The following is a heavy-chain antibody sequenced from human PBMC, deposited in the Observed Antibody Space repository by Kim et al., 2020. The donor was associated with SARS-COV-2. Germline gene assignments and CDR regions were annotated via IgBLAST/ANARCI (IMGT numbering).Heavy chain of an antibody. CDR1: GYSFTSYW. V-gene: IGHV5-51*01. D-gene: IGHD6-13*01. J-gene: IGHJ5*02. CDR3: ARHWGSSSWYAYNWFDP. CDR2: IYPGDSDT. Sequence: GESLKISCKGSGYSFTSYWIGWVRQMPGKGLEWMGIIYPGDSDTRYSPSFQGQVTISADKSISTAYLQWSSLKASDTAMYYCARHWGSSSWYAYNWFDPWGQGTLVTVSS.